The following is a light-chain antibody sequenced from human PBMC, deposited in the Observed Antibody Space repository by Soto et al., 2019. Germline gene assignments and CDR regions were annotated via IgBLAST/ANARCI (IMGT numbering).Light chain of an antibody. CDR2: EAS. V-gene: IGKV1-5*01. Sequence: QMTQSPSTLSASVGDRVSITCRASQSISIWLAWYQQKPGTAPKLLIYEASRLGRGVPSRFSGSGSGTEFTLTISSLQPDDFATYYCQQYDGFFGGGTRVEIK. CDR1: QSISIW. CDR3: QQYDGF. J-gene: IGKJ4*01.